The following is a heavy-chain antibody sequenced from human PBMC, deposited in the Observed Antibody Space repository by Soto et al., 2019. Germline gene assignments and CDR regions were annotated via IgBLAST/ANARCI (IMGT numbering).Heavy chain of an antibody. V-gene: IGHV4-4*07. D-gene: IGHD7-27*01. J-gene: IGHJ6*02. CDR2: IYNSGRT. Sequence: PSETLSLTCTVSGDSLIGYYWSWIRQPAGKGLEWIGRIYNSGRTNYNPSLKSRVTMSVDMSKNHFSLRLSSVTAADTAVYYCAGDRLGTFIYGMEGWGQGTTFPV. CDR1: GDSLIGYY. CDR3: AGDRLGTFIYGMEG.